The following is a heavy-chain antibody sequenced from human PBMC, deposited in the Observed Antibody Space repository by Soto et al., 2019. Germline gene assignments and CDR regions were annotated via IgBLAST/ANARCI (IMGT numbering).Heavy chain of an antibody. D-gene: IGHD2-8*02. CDR1: GGSFSGYY. Sequence: QVQLQQWGAGLLKPSETLSLTCAVYGGSFSGYYWTWIRQPPGTGLEWIGEINHSGSTNYNPSLMSRVTISVDTSKNQLSLKLTSVTAADTAVYYCARDKITGIFDYWGQGTLVTVSS. J-gene: IGHJ4*02. V-gene: IGHV4-34*01. CDR2: INHSGST. CDR3: ARDKITGIFDY.